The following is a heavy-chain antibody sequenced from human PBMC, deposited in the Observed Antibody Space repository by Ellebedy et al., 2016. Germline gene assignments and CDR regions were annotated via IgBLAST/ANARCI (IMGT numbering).Heavy chain of an antibody. D-gene: IGHD3-3*01. V-gene: IGHV3-49*03. CDR3: TREAVLRFLGGLYYYMDV. J-gene: IGHJ6*03. CDR1: GFTFGDYA. CDR2: IRSKAYGGTT. Sequence: GESLKISXTASGFTFGDYAMSWFRQAPGKGLEWVGFIRSKAYGGTTEYAASVKGRFTISRDDSKSIAYLQMNSLKTEDTAVYYCTREAVLRFLGGLYYYMDVWGKGTTVTVSS.